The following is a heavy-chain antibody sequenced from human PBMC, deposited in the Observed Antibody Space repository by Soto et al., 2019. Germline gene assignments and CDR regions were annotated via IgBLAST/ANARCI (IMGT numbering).Heavy chain of an antibody. CDR2: ISGSGGST. J-gene: IGHJ6*03. V-gene: IGHV3-23*01. CDR3: AKEMVYASYMDV. Sequence: RIIQDKGKGLEWVSAISGSGGSTYYADSVKGRFTISRDNSKNTLYLQMNSLRAEDTAVYCCAKEMVYASYMDVWGEGTTVTVYS. D-gene: IGHD2-8*01.